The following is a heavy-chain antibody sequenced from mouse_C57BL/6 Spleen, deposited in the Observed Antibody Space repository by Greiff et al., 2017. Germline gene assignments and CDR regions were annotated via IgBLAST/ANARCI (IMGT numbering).Heavy chain of an antibody. CDR2: IYPGDGDT. CDR1: GYAFSSSW. V-gene: IGHV1-82*01. Sequence: VQLQESGPELVKPGASVKISCKASGYAFSSSWMNWVKQRPGKGLEWIGRIYPGDGDTNYNGKFKGKATLTADKSSSTAYMQLSSLTSEDSAVYFCARPLTGTWYFDVWGTGTTVTVSS. J-gene: IGHJ1*03. D-gene: IGHD4-1*01. CDR3: ARPLTGTWYFDV.